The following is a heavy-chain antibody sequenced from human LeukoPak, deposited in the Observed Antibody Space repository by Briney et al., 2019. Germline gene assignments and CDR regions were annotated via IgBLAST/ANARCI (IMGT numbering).Heavy chain of an antibody. CDR1: GFTFSTYS. J-gene: IGHJ6*02. Sequence: GGSLRLSCAASGFTFSTYSMNWVRQAPGKGLEWVSSISSDSRHIFYADSLKGRFTMSRDNARNSLYLQMISLRGEDTAVYYCARVAFGLYVMDVWGQGTTVTVS. CDR2: ISSDSRHI. D-gene: IGHD3/OR15-3a*01. V-gene: IGHV3-21*01. CDR3: ARVAFGLYVMDV.